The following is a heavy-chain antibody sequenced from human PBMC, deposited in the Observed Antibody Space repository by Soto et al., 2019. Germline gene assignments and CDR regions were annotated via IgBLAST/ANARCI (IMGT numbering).Heavy chain of an antibody. CDR2: ISGSGGST. D-gene: IGHD3-16*01. Sequence: PGGSLRLSCAASGFTFSSYAMSWVRQAPGKGLEWVSAISGSGGSTYYADSVKGRFTISRDNSKNTLYLQMNSLRAEDTAVYYCAKDPWGAPEINLNWFDPWGQGTLVTVSS. CDR1: GFTFSSYA. V-gene: IGHV3-23*01. CDR3: AKDPWGAPEINLNWFDP. J-gene: IGHJ5*02.